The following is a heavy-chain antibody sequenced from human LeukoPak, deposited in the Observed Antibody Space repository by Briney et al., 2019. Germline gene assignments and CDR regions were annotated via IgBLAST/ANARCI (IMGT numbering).Heavy chain of an antibody. CDR2: IRYDGSNR. CDR1: GFTFSSYG. J-gene: IGHJ3*02. V-gene: IGHV3-30*02. Sequence: GGSLRLSCAASGFTFSSYGMHWVRQAPGKGLEWVAFIRYDGSNRYYADSVKGRFTISRDNSKNTLYLQMNSLRAEDTAVYYCAKDIGYCSSTSCYPYGAFDIWGQGTMVTVSS. D-gene: IGHD2-2*01. CDR3: AKDIGYCSSTSCYPYGAFDI.